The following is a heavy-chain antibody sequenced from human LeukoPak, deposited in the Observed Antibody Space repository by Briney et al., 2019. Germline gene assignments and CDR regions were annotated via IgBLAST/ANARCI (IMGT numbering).Heavy chain of an antibody. CDR3: AKASRRNDPLGYYYYYMDV. CDR1: GFTFSSYS. Sequence: GGSLRLSCAASGFTFSSYSMNWVRQAPGKGLEWVSSISSSSSYIYYADSVKGRFTISRDNAKNSLYLQMNSLRAEDTAVYYCAKASRRNDPLGYYYYYMDVWGKGTTVTVSS. V-gene: IGHV3-21*01. CDR2: ISSSSSYI. J-gene: IGHJ6*03. D-gene: IGHD1-1*01.